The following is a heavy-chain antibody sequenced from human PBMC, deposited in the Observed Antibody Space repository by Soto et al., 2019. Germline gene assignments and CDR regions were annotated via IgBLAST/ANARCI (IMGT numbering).Heavy chain of an antibody. CDR3: ARVGLWFGELFSPTYFDY. CDR2: ISSSGSTI. V-gene: IGHV3-11*01. CDR1: GFTFSDYY. Sequence: PGGSLRLSCAASGFTFSDYYMSWIRQAPGKGLEWVSYISSSGSTIYYADSVKGRFTISRDNAKNSLYLQTNSLRAEDTAVYYCARVGLWFGELFSPTYFDYWGQGTLVTVSS. D-gene: IGHD3-10*01. J-gene: IGHJ4*02.